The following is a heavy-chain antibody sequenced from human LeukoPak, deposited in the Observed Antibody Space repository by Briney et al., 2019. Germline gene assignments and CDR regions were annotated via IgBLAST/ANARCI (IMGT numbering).Heavy chain of an antibody. CDR2: IYYSGST. Sequence: SETLSLTCTVSGGSISSYYWSWIRQPPGKGLEWIGYIYYSGSTNYNPSLRSRVTISVDTSKNQFSLKLSTVTAADTAVYYCARDSSGWYDYWGQGTLVTVSS. CDR1: GGSISSYY. D-gene: IGHD6-19*01. V-gene: IGHV4-59*01. CDR3: ARDSSGWYDY. J-gene: IGHJ4*02.